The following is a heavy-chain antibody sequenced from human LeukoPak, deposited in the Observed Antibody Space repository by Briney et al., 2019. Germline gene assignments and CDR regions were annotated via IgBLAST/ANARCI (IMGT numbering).Heavy chain of an antibody. D-gene: IGHD3-10*01. J-gene: IGHJ4*02. V-gene: IGHV1-46*01. Sequence: ASVKVSCKASGYTFTSYYMHWVRQAPGQGPEWMGLINPTGGSTGYAQKFQGRVTMTRDMSTSTDYMELSSLRSEDTAVYYCAITYGSGTIFYWGQGTLVTVSS. CDR3: AITYGSGTIFY. CDR1: GYTFTSYY. CDR2: INPTGGST.